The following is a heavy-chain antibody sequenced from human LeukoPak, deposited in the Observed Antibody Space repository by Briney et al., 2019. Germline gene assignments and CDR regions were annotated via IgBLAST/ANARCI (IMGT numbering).Heavy chain of an antibody. D-gene: IGHD3-10*01. J-gene: IGHJ4*02. CDR1: GGSISSSSYY. V-gene: IGHV4-39*07. Sequence: SETLSLTCTVSGGSISSSSYYWGWIRQPPGKGLEWIGSIYYSGSTYYNPSLKSRVTISVDTSKNQFSLKLSSVAAADTAVYYCARGDYYGSGSYGLDYWGQGTLVTVSS. CDR2: IYYSGST. CDR3: ARGDYYGSGSYGLDY.